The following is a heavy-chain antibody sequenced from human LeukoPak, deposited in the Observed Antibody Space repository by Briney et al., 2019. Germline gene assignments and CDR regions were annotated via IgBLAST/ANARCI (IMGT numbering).Heavy chain of an antibody. D-gene: IGHD3-10*01. Sequence: PSETLSLTCTVSGGSISTSSYYWGWIRQPPGKGLEWIGNIYYSGSTYYNPSLKSRVTISVYTSKNQFSLNLISVTAADTAVYYCAGYTMVHDYWGQGTLVTVSS. V-gene: IGHV4-39*01. J-gene: IGHJ4*02. CDR2: IYYSGST. CDR1: GGSISTSSYY. CDR3: AGYTMVHDY.